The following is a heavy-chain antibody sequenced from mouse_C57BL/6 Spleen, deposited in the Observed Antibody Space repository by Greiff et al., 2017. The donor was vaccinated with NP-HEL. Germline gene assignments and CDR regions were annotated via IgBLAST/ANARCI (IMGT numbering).Heavy chain of an antibody. D-gene: IGHD2-4*01. Sequence: VQLQQSGPELVKPGASVKISCKASGYAFSSSWMNWVKQRPGKGLEWIGRIYPGDGDTNYNGKFKGKATLTADKSSSTAYMQLSSLTSEDSAVYFGAREGDDSWFAYWGQGTLVTVSA. CDR1: GYAFSSSW. J-gene: IGHJ3*01. CDR3: AREGDDSWFAY. V-gene: IGHV1-82*01. CDR2: IYPGDGDT.